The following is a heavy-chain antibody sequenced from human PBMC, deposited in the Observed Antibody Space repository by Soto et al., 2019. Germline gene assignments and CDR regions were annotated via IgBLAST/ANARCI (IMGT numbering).Heavy chain of an antibody. J-gene: IGHJ6*03. CDR2: MNPNSGNT. Sequence: QVQLVQSGAEVKKPGASVKVSCKASGYTFTSYDINWVRQATGQGLEWMGWMNPNSGNTGYAQKFQGRVTMTRNSSISTAYIELSSLRSEDTAVYYCARGSIVVVPADMWKDYYYYMDVWGKGTTVTVSS. V-gene: IGHV1-8*01. CDR3: ARGSIVVVPADMWKDYYYYMDV. D-gene: IGHD2-2*01. CDR1: GYTFTSYD.